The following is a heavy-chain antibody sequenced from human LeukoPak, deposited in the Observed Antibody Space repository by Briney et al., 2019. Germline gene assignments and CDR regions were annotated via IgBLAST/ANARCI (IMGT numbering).Heavy chain of an antibody. CDR1: GFTFSSYG. CDR3: AKDTYSSSSVIDY. V-gene: IGHV3-30*02. Sequence: GGSLRLSCAASGFTFSSYGMHWVRQAPGKGLEWVAFIRFTISRDNSKNTLYLQMNSLRAEDTAVYYCAKDTYSSSSVIDYWGQGTLVTVSP. D-gene: IGHD6-6*01. J-gene: IGHJ4*02.